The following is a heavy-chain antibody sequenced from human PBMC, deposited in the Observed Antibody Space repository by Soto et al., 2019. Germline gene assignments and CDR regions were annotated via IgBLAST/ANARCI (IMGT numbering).Heavy chain of an antibody. Sequence: PGGSLRLSCAASGFTFSNYWMHWVRQAPGKGLVWVSRINGDGSSTTYADSVKGRFTISRDNAKNTLYLQMNSLRTEDTAVYYCARALDFWSAYFDYWGQGSLVTVSS. D-gene: IGHD3-3*01. J-gene: IGHJ4*02. CDR3: ARALDFWSAYFDY. CDR2: INGDGSST. CDR1: GFTFSNYW. V-gene: IGHV3-74*01.